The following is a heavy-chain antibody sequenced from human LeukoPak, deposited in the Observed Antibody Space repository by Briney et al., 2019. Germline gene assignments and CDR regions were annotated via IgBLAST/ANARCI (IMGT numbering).Heavy chain of an antibody. J-gene: IGHJ4*02. Sequence: GGSLRLSCAASGFTFSSYTVTWVRQAPGKGLEWVSGISGSGSTTFYADSVKGRFTISRDNSKNTLHLQMHSLRAEDTAVYYGRREYATIVAAADARSYYWGQGDLGTVSS. CDR2: ISGSGSTT. V-gene: IGHV3-23*01. CDR1: GFTFSSYT. CDR3: RREYATIVAAADARSYY. D-gene: IGHD5-12*01.